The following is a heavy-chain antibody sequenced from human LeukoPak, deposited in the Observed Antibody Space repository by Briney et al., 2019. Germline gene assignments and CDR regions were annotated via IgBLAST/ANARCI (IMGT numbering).Heavy chain of an antibody. CDR1: GGSISSGDYY. J-gene: IGHJ4*02. D-gene: IGHD6-13*01. CDR2: IYYSGST. V-gene: IGHV4-30-4*01. Sequence: NSSQTLSLTCTVSGGSISSGDYYWSWIRQPPGKGLEWIGYIYYSGSTYYNPSLKSRVTISVDTSKNQFSLKLSSVTAADTAVYYCAREVRVHIAAAGRGAVSGDYWGQGTLVTVSS. CDR3: AREVRVHIAAAGRGAVSGDY.